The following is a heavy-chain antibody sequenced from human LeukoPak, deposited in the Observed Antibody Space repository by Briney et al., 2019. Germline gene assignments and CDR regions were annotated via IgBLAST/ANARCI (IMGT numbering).Heavy chain of an antibody. V-gene: IGHV3-9*01. CDR3: ARDSIAVAGFAYYYYYGMDV. Sequence: GGSLRLSCAASGFTFDDYAMHWVRQAPGKGLEWVSGISWNSGSIGYADSVKGRFTISRDNAKNSLYLQMNSLRAEDTAVYYCARDSIAVAGFAYYYYYGMDVWGQGTTVTVSS. CDR1: GFTFDDYA. CDR2: ISWNSGSI. D-gene: IGHD6-19*01. J-gene: IGHJ6*02.